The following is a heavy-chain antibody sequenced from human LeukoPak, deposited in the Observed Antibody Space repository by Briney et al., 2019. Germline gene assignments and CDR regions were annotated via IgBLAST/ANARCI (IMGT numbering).Heavy chain of an antibody. CDR3: ARGLHSLPRSTLDY. CDR2: IKQDGSEK. V-gene: IGHV3-7*01. J-gene: IGHJ4*02. CDR1: GFTFSRYW. Sequence: GGSLRLSCAASGFTFSRYWMSWVRQAPGKGLEWVANIKQDGSEKNYVDSVKGRFTISRDNAKNSLYLQMNSLRAEDTAVYYCARGLHSLPRSTLDYWGQGTLVTVSS. D-gene: IGHD2-2*01.